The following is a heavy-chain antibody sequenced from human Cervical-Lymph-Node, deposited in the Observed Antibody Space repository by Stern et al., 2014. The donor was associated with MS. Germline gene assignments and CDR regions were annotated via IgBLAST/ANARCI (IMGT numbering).Heavy chain of an antibody. J-gene: IGHJ6*02. CDR2: ISGSGGNT. Sequence: VQLVESVGGLVQPGGSLRLSCAPSGFSFSNYAMSWIRQAPGKGLEWISSISGSGGNTFYADSVKGRFTISRDNSKNTLEMQMNSLRAEDSALYYCTKGFTVTGTGYGVDVWGQGTTVTVSS. D-gene: IGHD6-19*01. CDR1: GFSFSNYA. CDR3: TKGFTVTGTGYGVDV. V-gene: IGHV3-23*04.